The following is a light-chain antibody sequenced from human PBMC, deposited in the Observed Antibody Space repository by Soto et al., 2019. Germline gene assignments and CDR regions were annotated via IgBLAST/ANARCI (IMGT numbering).Light chain of an antibody. J-gene: IGKJ2*01. CDR1: QSVLYSSNNKNY. V-gene: IGKV4-1*01. CDR3: QQYYSIPPYT. Sequence: DIVLTQPPDSLAVSLGERATINCKSSQSVLYSSNNKNYLAWYQQKPGQPPKLLIYWASTRESGVPDRFSGSGSETDFTLTISSLQAEDVAVYYCQQYYSIPPYTFGQGTKLEIK. CDR2: WAS.